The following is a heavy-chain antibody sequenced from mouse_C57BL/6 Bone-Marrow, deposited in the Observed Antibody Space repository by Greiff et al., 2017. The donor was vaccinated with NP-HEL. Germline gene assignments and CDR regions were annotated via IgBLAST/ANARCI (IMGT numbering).Heavy chain of an antibody. CDR2: SRNKANDYTT. D-gene: IGHD1-1*01. Sequence: EVMLVESGGGLVQSGRSLRLSCATSGFTFSDFYMEWVRQAPGKGLEWIAASRNKANDYTTEYSASVKGRFIVSRDTSQSILYLQMNALRAEDTAIYYCARDGGTTVPFAYWGQGTLVTVSA. CDR3: ARDGGTTVPFAY. CDR1: GFTFSDFY. J-gene: IGHJ3*01. V-gene: IGHV7-1*01.